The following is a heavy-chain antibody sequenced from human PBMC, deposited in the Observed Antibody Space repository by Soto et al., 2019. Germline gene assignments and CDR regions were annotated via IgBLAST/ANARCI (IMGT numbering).Heavy chain of an antibody. D-gene: IGHD1-26*01. J-gene: IGHJ3*02. CDR1: GGSISSSSYY. CDR2: IYYSGST. V-gene: IGHV4-39*01. CDR3: ARRGMHSAFDI. Sequence: QLQLQESGPGLVKPSETLSLTCTVSGGSISSSSYYWGWIRQPPGKGLEWIGSIYYSGSTYYNPSLRSRLTIAGDTSKNQFSLKLSSVTAADTAVYHCARRGMHSAFDIWGQGTMVTVSS.